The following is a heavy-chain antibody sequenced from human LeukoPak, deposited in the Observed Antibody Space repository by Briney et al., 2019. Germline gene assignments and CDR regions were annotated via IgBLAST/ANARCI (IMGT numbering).Heavy chain of an antibody. CDR2: ISSSSSTI. Sequence: PGGSLRLSCAASGFTFSSYSMNWVRQAPGKGLEWVSYISSSSSTIYYADSVKGRFTISRDNAKNSLYLQMNSLRAEDTAVYYCAKAPDGITMVRGVPTNKNRGLYYYYYYYMDVWGKGTTVTISS. CDR1: GFTFSSYS. CDR3: AKAPDGITMVRGVPTNKNRGLYYYYYYYMDV. J-gene: IGHJ6*03. V-gene: IGHV3-48*01. D-gene: IGHD3-10*01.